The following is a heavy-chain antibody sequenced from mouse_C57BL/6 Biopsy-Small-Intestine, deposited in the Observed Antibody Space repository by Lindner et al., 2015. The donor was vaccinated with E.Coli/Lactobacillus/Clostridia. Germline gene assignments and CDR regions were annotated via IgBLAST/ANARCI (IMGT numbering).Heavy chain of an antibody. V-gene: IGHV1-18*01. CDR1: GKTLIELS. Sequence: SVKVSCKVSGKTLIELSMHWVRQAPGKGFEWVGGFDPENVEIIYAQRFQGRVTMTEDTSTDAAYMELSSLRSEDTAVYYCATERYYYSSGSYCFDYWGQGTLVAVSS. CDR2: FDPENVEI. D-gene: IGHD1-1*02. CDR3: ATERYYYSSGSYCFDY. J-gene: IGHJ4*01.